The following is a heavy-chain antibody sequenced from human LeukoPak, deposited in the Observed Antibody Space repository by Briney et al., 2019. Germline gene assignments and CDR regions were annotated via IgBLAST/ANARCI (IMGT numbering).Heavy chain of an antibody. CDR3: ARGRRITIFGVVTRPVDY. D-gene: IGHD3-3*01. CDR2: INHSGST. CDR1: GFTFSSYG. J-gene: IGHJ4*02. V-gene: IGHV4-34*01. Sequence: GSLRLSCAASGFTFSSYGMHWVRQPPGKGLEWIGEINHSGSTNYNPSLKSRVTISVDTSKNQFSLKLSSVTAADTAVYYCARGRRITIFGVVTRPVDYWGQGTLVTVSS.